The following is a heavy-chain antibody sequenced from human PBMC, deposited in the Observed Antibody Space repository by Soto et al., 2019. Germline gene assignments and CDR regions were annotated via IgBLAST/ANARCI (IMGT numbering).Heavy chain of an antibody. D-gene: IGHD5-18*01. V-gene: IGHV1-69*13. CDR1: GGTFSSYA. J-gene: IGHJ3*02. Sequence: SVKVSCKASGGTFSSYAISWVRQAPGQGLEWMGGIIPIFGTANYAQKFQGRVTITADESTSTAYMELSSLRSEDTAVYYCARGAYTYGPDAFDIWGQGTMVTVS. CDR3: ARGAYTYGPDAFDI. CDR2: IIPIFGTA.